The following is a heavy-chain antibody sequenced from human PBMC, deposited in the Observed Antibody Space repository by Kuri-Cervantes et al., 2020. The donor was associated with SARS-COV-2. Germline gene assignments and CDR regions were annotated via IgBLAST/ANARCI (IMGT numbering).Heavy chain of an antibody. CDR2: INHSGST. CDR1: GGSFSGYY. Sequence: SETLSLTCAVYGGSFSGYYWSWIRQPPGKGLEWSEEINHSGSTNYNPSLKSRVIISVDTSKNQFSLKLSSVTAADTAVYYCVRATRRNYYYGMDVWGQGTTVTVSS. J-gene: IGHJ6*02. V-gene: IGHV4-34*01. CDR3: VRATRRNYYYGMDV.